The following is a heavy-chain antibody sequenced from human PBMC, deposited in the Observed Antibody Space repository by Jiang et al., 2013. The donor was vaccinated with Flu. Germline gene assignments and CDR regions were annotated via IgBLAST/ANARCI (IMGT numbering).Heavy chain of an antibody. D-gene: IGHD4-17*01. CDR3: AHVTTVTGEYWYFDL. CDR1: EFSLSTSGVG. J-gene: IGHJ2*01. Sequence: KPTQTLTLTCTFSEFSLSTSGVGVGWIRQPPGKALEWLALIYWDDDKRYSPSLKSRLTITKDTSKNQVVLTMTNMDPVDTATYYCAHVTTVTGEYWYFDLWGRGTLVTVSS. V-gene: IGHV2-5*02. CDR2: IYWDDDK.